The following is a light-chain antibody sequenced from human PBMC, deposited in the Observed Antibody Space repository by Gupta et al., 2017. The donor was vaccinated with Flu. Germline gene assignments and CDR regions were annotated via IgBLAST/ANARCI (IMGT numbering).Light chain of an antibody. CDR1: RLGDKY. V-gene: IGLV3-1*01. CDR3: QAWDSNSYYV. CDR2: EDS. J-gene: IGLJ1*01. Sequence: SSELTQPPSVSVSPGQTAIITCSGDRLGDKYICWYQQKPGQSPVLVIYEDSKRPSGIPERFSGSNSGNTATLSISGTQAMGEAAYYCQAWDSNSYYVFGTGTIVTVL.